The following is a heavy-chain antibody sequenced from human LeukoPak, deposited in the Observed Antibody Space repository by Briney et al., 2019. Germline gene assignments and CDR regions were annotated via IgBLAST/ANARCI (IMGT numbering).Heavy chain of an antibody. D-gene: IGHD3-10*01. CDR2: ISSGTSYI. CDR1: GFTFSSYS. V-gene: IGHV3-21*01. Sequence: GGSLTLSCAASGFTFSSYSMNWVRQAPSPGREWVSPISSGTSYIYYADSVKGRFTISRDNAKNSLYLQMNSLRAEDTAVYYCARAGNYYGRHPHWFDPWGQGTLVTVSS. CDR3: ARAGNYYGRHPHWFDP. J-gene: IGHJ5*02.